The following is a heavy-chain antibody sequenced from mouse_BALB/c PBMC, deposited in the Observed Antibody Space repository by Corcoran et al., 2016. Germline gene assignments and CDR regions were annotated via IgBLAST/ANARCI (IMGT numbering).Heavy chain of an antibody. CDR2: IYWDDDK. CDR1: GFSLSTSGMG. Sequence: QVTLKESGPGILQPSQTLSLTCSFSGFSLSTSGMGVSWIRQPSGKGLEWLAHIYWDDDKRYNPSLKSRLTISKDTSRNQVFLKITSVDTADTATDYCARYGISYPWFAYWGQGTLVTVSA. CDR3: ARYGISYPWFAY. V-gene: IGHV8-12*01. J-gene: IGHJ3*01. D-gene: IGHD1-1*01.